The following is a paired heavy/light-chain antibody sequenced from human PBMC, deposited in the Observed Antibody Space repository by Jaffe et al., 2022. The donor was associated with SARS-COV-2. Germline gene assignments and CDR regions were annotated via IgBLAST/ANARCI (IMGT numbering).Heavy chain of an antibody. CDR3: ALDLGTSGWGEFDN. J-gene: IGHJ4*02. D-gene: IGHD6-19*01. Sequence: EVQLVESGGGLVQPGGSLRLSCAGSGFTFDDYAMHWVRQTPGKGLEWVSGISWNSDTLGYAESVKGRFTIARDNANNSLYLQMNSLRAEDTAFYYCALDLGTSGWGEFDNWGQGILVTVSS. CDR1: GFTFDDYA. V-gene: IGHV3-9*01. CDR2: ISWNSDTL.
Light chain of an antibody. CDR2: DNN. CDR1: SSNLGADCD. Sequence: QSVLTQPPSVSGAPGQRVTISCTGTSSNLGADCDVHWYQQFPGTAPKLLIYDNNNRPSGVPDRFSGSKSGTSASLAIAGLRAEDEADYYCQSYDIRLSGVVFGGGTKLTVL. V-gene: IGLV1-40*01. J-gene: IGLJ2*01. CDR3: QSYDIRLSGVV.